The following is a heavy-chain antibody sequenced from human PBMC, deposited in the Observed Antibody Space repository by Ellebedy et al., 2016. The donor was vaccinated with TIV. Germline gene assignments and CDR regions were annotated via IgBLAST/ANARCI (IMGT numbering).Heavy chain of an antibody. Sequence: SETLSLXXTVSGDSIRSGDYHWTWIRQPPGEGLEWIGYTSSSGTTYYNASLKSRASISSDTSHNHFSLKLTSVTAADTAVYFCARDLPARDGFGIWGQGTMVSVSS. J-gene: IGHJ3*02. CDR3: ARDLPARDGFGI. CDR1: GDSIRSGDYH. V-gene: IGHV4-30-4*01. CDR2: TSSSGTT.